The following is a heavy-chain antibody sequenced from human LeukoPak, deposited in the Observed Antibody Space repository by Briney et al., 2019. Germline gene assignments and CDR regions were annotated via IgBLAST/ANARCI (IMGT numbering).Heavy chain of an antibody. D-gene: IGHD2-15*01. CDR3: ARSVVVVAAHDY. CDR1: GFTLSSYW. V-gene: IGHV3-7*01. J-gene: IGHJ4*02. Sequence: GGSPRLSCAASGFTLSSYWMSWVRQAPGKGLEWVANMKQDVSEKYYVDSVKGRFTISRDNAKNSLYLQMNSLRPEDTAVYYCARSVVVVAAHDYWGQGTLVTVSS. CDR2: MKQDVSEK.